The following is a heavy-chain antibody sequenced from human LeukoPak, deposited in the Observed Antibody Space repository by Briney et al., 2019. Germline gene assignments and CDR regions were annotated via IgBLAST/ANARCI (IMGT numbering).Heavy chain of an antibody. J-gene: IGHJ4*02. CDR2: ISSSSSYI. CDR3: ARGDSGSYLRSGELDY. D-gene: IGHD1-26*01. V-gene: IGHV3-21*01. CDR1: SGSISSYY. Sequence: ETLSLTCTVSSGSISSYYWSWVREHPRKGLEWVSSISSSSSYISYADSVKGRFTISRDNAKNSLYLQMNSLRAEDTAVYYCARGDSGSYLRSGELDYWGQGTLVTVSS.